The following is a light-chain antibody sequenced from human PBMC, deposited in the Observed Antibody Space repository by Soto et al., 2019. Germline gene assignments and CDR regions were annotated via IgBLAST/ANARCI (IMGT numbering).Light chain of an antibody. CDR3: LLSYGAVRI. Sequence: QAVVTQEPSLTVSPGGTVTLTCGSRTGAVTNGHYAYWIQQKPGQAPRTLIFETRLKHSWAPARFSGSLLGGRAALTLSGAQPEDEADYYCLLSYGAVRIFGGGTKLTVL. CDR2: ETR. V-gene: IGLV7-46*01. J-gene: IGLJ2*01. CDR1: TGAVTNGHY.